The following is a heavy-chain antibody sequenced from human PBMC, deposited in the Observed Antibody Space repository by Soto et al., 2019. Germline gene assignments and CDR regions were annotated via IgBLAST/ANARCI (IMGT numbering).Heavy chain of an antibody. V-gene: IGHV4-34*01. J-gene: IGHJ6*02. Sequence: SETLSLTCAVYGGSFSGYYWSWIRQPPGKGLEWIGEINHSGSTNYNPSLKSRVTISVDTSKNQFSLKLSSVTAADTAVYYCARGRRPNVWGSYRHLPYYYYGMDVWGQGTTVTVSS. CDR2: INHSGST. CDR1: GGSFSGYY. CDR3: ARGRRPNVWGSYRHLPYYYYGMDV. D-gene: IGHD3-16*02.